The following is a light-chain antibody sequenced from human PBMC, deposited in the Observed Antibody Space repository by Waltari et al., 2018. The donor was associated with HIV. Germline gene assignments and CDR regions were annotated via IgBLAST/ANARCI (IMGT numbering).Light chain of an antibody. CDR3: QQYRRSPLT. Sequence: EIVLTQSPGTLALSLGKRATLSCRASQSVSSTYLAWYQQKPGQPPRLLIYGASTRATGIPDRFSGSWSGTDFTLTISRVEPEDSAVYYCQQYRRSPLTFGGGTKVEIK. V-gene: IGKV3-20*01. J-gene: IGKJ4*01. CDR2: GAS. CDR1: QSVSSTY.